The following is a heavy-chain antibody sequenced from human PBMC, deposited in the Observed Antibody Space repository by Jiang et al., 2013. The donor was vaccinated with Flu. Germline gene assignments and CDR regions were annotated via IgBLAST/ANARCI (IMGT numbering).Heavy chain of an antibody. J-gene: IGHJ4*01. CDR2: IYNSGST. CDR1: GGPISSYQ. CDR3: AGSVYVGFDY. Sequence: TCTVSGGPISSYQWSWIRQPPGKGLEWIGFIYNSGSTNYNRSLKSRVTISVDTSKNQFSLKLSSVTAADTAVYYCAGSVYVGFDYWGHGTLVTVSS. D-gene: IGHD2-8*01. V-gene: IGHV4-59*08.